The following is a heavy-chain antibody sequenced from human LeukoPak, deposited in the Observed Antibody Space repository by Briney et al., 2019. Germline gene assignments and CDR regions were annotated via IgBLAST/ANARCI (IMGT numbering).Heavy chain of an antibody. CDR1: GFTVSSNS. V-gene: IGHV3-53*01. CDR3: ARDLRSRTY. Sequence: GGSLRPSCAASGFTVSSNSMSWVRQAPGKGLEWVSVIYSGGSTYYADSVKGRFTISRDNSKNTLYLQMNSLRAEDTAVYYCARDLRSRTYWGQGTLVTVSS. D-gene: IGHD4-17*01. CDR2: IYSGGST. J-gene: IGHJ4*02.